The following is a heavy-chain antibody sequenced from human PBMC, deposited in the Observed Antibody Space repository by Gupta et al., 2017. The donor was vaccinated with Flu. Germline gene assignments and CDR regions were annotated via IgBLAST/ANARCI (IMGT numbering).Heavy chain of an antibody. J-gene: IGHJ5*02. CDR2: IRSKANSYAT. CDR3: NSDIVVVGAAKGDNWFDP. V-gene: IGHV3-73*01. D-gene: IGHD2-15*01. CDR1: GFTFSGSP. Sequence: VQPGGSLKLSCAASGFTFSGSPMHWVRQASGKGLEWVGRIRSKANSYATAYAESVKGRFTISRDDSKNTADLQNNSLKTEETAVYDCNSDIVVVGAAKGDNWFDPGGQGTMVTVYS.